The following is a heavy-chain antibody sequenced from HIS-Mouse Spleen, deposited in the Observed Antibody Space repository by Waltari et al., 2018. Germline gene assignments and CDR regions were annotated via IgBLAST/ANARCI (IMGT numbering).Heavy chain of an antibody. D-gene: IGHD3-3*01. V-gene: IGHV4-31*03. CDR1: GGAISRCGYY. CDR2: IFYSGST. J-gene: IGHJ5*02. Sequence: QVQLQESGPGLVTPSQTLSLTCTVSGGAISRCGYYWTWICPHPGRGLEWIGYIFYSGSTYYNPSLKSRVTISVDTSKNQFSLKLSSVTAADTAVYYCARSPYYDFWSGYSDNWFDPWGQGTLVTVSS. CDR3: ARSPYYDFWSGYSDNWFDP.